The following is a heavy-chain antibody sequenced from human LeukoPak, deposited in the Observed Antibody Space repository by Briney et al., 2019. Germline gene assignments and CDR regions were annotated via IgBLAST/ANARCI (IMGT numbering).Heavy chain of an antibody. J-gene: IGHJ5*02. D-gene: IGHD1-26*01. Sequence: GGSLRLSCAASGFTFSNYWMHWVRQAPGKGLVWVSRINSDGNKTNYADSVNGRFTISRDNAKNTLYLQMNNLRAEDTAVYYCLQLELLRGFDPWVQGTLVTVSS. CDR1: GFTFSNYW. V-gene: IGHV3-74*01. CDR2: INSDGNKT. CDR3: LQLELLRGFDP.